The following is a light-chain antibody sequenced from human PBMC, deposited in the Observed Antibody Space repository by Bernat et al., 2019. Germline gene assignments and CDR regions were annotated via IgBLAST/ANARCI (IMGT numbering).Light chain of an antibody. J-gene: IGKJ2*01. CDR2: GAS. Sequence: EIVLTHSPGTLSLSPGERATLSCRAIQSVSNNYVAWYQQKPGQAPRLLIYGASSRATGIPDRFSGSGSGTDFTLTISRLEPEDYAVYFCQQYGNSPHTFGQGTKLEIK. V-gene: IGKV3-20*01. CDR1: QSVSNNY. CDR3: QQYGNSPHT.